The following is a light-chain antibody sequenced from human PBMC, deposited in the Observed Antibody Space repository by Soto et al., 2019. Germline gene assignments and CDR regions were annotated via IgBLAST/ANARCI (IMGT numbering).Light chain of an antibody. CDR3: QQYYSTPRT. CDR2: WAS. Sequence: DIVMTQSPASLAVSLGARATINCKSSQSVLYSSNNKNYLACYQQKPGQPPKLLIYWASTRESGVPDRFSGSGSGTDFTLTISSLQAEDVAVYYCQQYYSTPRTFGQGTKLEIK. V-gene: IGKV4-1*01. J-gene: IGKJ2*01. CDR1: QSVLYSSNNKNY.